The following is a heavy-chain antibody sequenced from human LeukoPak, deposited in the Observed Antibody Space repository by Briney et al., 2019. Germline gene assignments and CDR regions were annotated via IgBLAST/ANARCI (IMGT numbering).Heavy chain of an antibody. CDR3: ARDGVSIWEPYRDPYYYYYMDV. D-gene: IGHD1-14*01. J-gene: IGHJ6*03. CDR2: INPNSGGT. V-gene: IGHV1-2*02. CDR1: GYTFTGYY. Sequence: ASVKVSCKASGYTFTGYYMHWVRQAPGQGLEWMGWINPNSGGTNYAQKFQGRVTMTRDTSISTAYMELSRLRSDDTAVYYCARDGVSIWEPYRDPYYYYYMDVWGKGTTVTVSS.